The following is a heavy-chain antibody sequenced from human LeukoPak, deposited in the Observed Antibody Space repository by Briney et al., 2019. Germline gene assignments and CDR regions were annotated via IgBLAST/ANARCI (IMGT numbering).Heavy chain of an antibody. Sequence: ASVKVSCKASGYTFTSYGISWVRQAPGQGLEWMGWISAYNGNTNYAQKLQGRVTMTPDTSTSTAYMELRSLRSDDTAVYYCARDSGLLLWFGELLSPFDYWGQGTLVTVSS. V-gene: IGHV1-18*01. D-gene: IGHD3-10*01. CDR3: ARDSGLLLWFGELLSPFDY. CDR1: GYTFTSYG. J-gene: IGHJ4*02. CDR2: ISAYNGNT.